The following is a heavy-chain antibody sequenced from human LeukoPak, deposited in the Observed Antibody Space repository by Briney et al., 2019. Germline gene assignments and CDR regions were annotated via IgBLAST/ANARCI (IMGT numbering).Heavy chain of an antibody. Sequence: GASVKVSRKASGGTFSKYTISWVRQRPGQGLEWMGGITPLFGTANYAQKFQGRVTITADESASTAYMELSSLRSEDTAVYYCARDGVIAAAGIPFDYWGQGTLVTVSS. D-gene: IGHD6-13*01. CDR1: GGTFSKYT. CDR3: ARDGVIAAAGIPFDY. V-gene: IGHV1-69*13. J-gene: IGHJ4*02. CDR2: ITPLFGTA.